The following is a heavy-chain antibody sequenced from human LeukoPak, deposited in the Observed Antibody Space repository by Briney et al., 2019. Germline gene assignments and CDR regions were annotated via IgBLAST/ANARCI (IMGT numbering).Heavy chain of an antibody. J-gene: IGHJ4*02. CDR2: IYYSGST. CDR1: GASINSYY. D-gene: IGHD6-13*01. Sequence: SETLSLTCTVSGASINSYYWGWIRQPPGKGLEWIGSIYYSGSTYYNPSLKSRVTISVDTSKNQFSLKLSSVTAADTAVYYCARHDLAAAGTDYFDYWGQGTLVTVSS. CDR3: ARHDLAAAGTDYFDY. V-gene: IGHV4-39*01.